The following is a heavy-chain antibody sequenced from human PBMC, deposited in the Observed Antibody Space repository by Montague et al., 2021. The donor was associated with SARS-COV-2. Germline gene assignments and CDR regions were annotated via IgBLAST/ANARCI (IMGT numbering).Heavy chain of an antibody. Sequence: CAISGDSVSSNVPTRNWIRHSPARGLEWLGRTYYRSKRYNDYAESVKSRITIDPDTSKHQFSLHLNSVTPEDTAVYYCARIPVGSKYYFDFWGQGTLVTVSP. CDR3: ARIPVGSKYYFDF. D-gene: IGHD2-2*01. CDR1: GDSVSSNVPT. CDR2: TYYRSKRYN. J-gene: IGHJ4*02. V-gene: IGHV6-1*01.